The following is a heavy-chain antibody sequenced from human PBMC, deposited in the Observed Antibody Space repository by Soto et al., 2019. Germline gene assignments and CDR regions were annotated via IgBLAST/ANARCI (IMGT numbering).Heavy chain of an antibody. Sequence: SETLSLTCTVSGISMNDYYGSWIRQSPGKGLEHIGYLHYTGSDNYNPSLKSRVTISMDRSKNQFSLRLSSVTAADTATYYCARSGHTFAGVIWGQGILVTVSS. CDR3: ARSGHTFAGVI. V-gene: IGHV4-59*01. J-gene: IGHJ4*02. CDR2: LHYTGSD. D-gene: IGHD3-16*01. CDR1: GISMNDYY.